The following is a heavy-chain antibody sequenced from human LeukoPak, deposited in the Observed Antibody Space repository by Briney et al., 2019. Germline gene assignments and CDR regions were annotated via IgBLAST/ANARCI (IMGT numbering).Heavy chain of an antibody. V-gene: IGHV1-18*01. Sequence: ASVKVSCKASGYTFTSYGISWVRQAPGQGLEWMGWISAYNGNTNYAQKLQGRVTMTTDTSTSTAYMELRSLRSDDTAVYYCARVSPPKYSSSWYDYWGQGTLVTVSS. CDR1: GYTFTSYG. CDR2: ISAYNGNT. D-gene: IGHD6-13*01. CDR3: ARVSPPKYSSSWYDY. J-gene: IGHJ4*02.